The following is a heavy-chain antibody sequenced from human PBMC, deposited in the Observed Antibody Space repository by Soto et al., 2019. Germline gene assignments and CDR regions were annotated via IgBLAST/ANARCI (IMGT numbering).Heavy chain of an antibody. CDR1: GFTFSSYS. D-gene: IGHD3-16*01. CDR2: ISSSSSYI. Sequence: EVQLVESGGGLVKPGGSLRLSCAASGFTFSSYSMNWVRQAPGKGLEWVSSISSSSSYIYYADSVKGRITISRDNAKKTLYLQMESRMVEDTVLYYCAKVWGGDLKAFDFWGQGTMVTVSS. V-gene: IGHV3-21*01. J-gene: IGHJ3*01. CDR3: AKVWGGDLKAFDF.